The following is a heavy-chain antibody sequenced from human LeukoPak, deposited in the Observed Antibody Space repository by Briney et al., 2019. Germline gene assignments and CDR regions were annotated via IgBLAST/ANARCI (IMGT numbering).Heavy chain of an antibody. V-gene: IGHV4-34*01. CDR1: GESFSDYY. J-gene: IGHJ6*03. CDR2: INHSGST. D-gene: IGHD3-10*01. CDR3: ARNYGSGSSYYYYYMDV. Sequence: PSETLSLTCAVFGESFSDYYWSWIRQPPGKGLEWIGEINHSGSTNYNPSLKSRVTISVDTSKNQFSLKLSSVTAADTAVYYCARNYGSGSSYYYYYMDVWGKGTTVTVSS.